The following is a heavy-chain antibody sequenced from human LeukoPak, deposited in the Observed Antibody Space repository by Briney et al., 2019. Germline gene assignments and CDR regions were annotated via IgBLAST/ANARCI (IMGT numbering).Heavy chain of an antibody. D-gene: IGHD6-19*01. CDR3: AREAVAGDFDY. CDR2: IHSGGST. Sequence: GGSLRLSCAASGFTVSSNYMSWVRQAPGKGLEWVSVIHSGGSTYYADSVKGRFTISRDNFKNTLYLQMNSLRAEDTAVYYCAREAVAGDFDYWGQGTLVTVSS. CDR1: GFTVSSNY. J-gene: IGHJ4*02. V-gene: IGHV3-66*01.